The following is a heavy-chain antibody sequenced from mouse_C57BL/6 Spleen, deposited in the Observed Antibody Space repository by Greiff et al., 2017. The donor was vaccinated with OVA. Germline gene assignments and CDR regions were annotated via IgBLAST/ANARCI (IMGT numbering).Heavy chain of an antibody. CDR1: GFSLTSYG. J-gene: IGHJ1*03. D-gene: IGHD4-1*01. Sequence: VQLQQSGPGLVQPSQSLSITCTVSGFSLTSYGVHWVRQSPGKGLEWLGVIWSGGSTDYNAAFISRLSISKDNSKSQVFFKMNSLQADDTAIYYCARTNWDGTYWYFDVWGTGTTVTVSS. V-gene: IGHV2-2*01. CDR2: IWSGGST. CDR3: ARTNWDGTYWYFDV.